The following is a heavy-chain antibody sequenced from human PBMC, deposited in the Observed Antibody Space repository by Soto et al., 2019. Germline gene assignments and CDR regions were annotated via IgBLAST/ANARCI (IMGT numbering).Heavy chain of an antibody. CDR1: GESISSSSYY. CDR2: IYYSGRT. D-gene: IGHD2-21*02. CDR3: ARQRTTVVTQAYFDH. V-gene: IGHV4-39*01. Sequence: SETLSLTCIVSGESISSSSYYWGWVRQPPGKGLEWIGSIYYSGRTYYNPSFKSRVTISIDTSKNQFSLKLSSVTATDTAVYYCARQRTTVVTQAYFDHWGQGALVTVSS. J-gene: IGHJ4*02.